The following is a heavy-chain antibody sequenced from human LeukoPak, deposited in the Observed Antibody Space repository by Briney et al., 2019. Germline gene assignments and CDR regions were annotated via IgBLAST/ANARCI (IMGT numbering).Heavy chain of an antibody. Sequence: SSETLSLTCTVSGGSISSSSYYWGWIRQPPGKGLEWIGYIYHSGSTYYNPSLKSRVTISVDRSKNQFSLKLSSVTAADTAVYYCAKVAAAGTLYFQHWGQGTLVTVSS. D-gene: IGHD6-13*01. J-gene: IGHJ1*01. CDR2: IYHSGST. CDR3: AKVAAAGTLYFQH. CDR1: GGSISSSSYY. V-gene: IGHV4-30-2*01.